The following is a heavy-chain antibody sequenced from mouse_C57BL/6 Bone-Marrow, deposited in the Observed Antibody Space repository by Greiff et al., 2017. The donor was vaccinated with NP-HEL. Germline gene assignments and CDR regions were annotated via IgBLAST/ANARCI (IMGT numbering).Heavy chain of an antibody. V-gene: IGHV5-15*01. D-gene: IGHD3-3*01. J-gene: IGHJ4*01. CDR1: GFTFSDYG. CDR2: ISNLAYSI. CDR3: ARQGGDSLNAMDY. Sequence: EVMLVESGGGLVQPGGSLKLSCAASGFTFSDYGMAWVRQAPRKGPEWVAFISNLAYSIYYADTVTGRFIISRENAKNTLYREMSSLRSEDTAMYYCARQGGDSLNAMDYWGQGTSVTVSS.